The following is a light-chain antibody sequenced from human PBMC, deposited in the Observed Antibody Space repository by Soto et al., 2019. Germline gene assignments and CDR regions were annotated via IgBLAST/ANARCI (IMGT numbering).Light chain of an antibody. CDR2: AAS. J-gene: IGKJ1*01. CDR3: QQSYSSPWT. V-gene: IGKV1-39*01. CDR1: QTISSY. Sequence: DIQMTQSPSSLSASVGDRVTITCRASQTISSYLNWYQQKPGKAPKLLIYAASSLQSGVPSRFSGSGSGTDFTLIMSSLQPEDFATYYCQQSYSSPWTFGQGTKVDIK.